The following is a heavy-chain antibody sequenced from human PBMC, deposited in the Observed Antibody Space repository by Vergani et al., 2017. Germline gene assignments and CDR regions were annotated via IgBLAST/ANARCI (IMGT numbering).Heavy chain of an antibody. J-gene: IGHJ4*02. CDR2: INHSGST. D-gene: IGHD3-10*01. Sequence: QVQLQQWGAGLLKPSETLSLPCAVYGGSFSGYYWSWIRQPPGKGLEWFGEINHSGSTNYNPSLKSRVTISVDTSKNQFSLKLSSVTAADTAVYYCARAPFFTMVRGIGRNYFDYWGQGTLVTVSS. CDR1: GGSFSGYY. V-gene: IGHV4-34*01. CDR3: ARAPFFTMVRGIGRNYFDY.